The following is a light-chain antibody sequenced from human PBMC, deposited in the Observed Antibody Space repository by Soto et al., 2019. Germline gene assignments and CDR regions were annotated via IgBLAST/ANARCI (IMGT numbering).Light chain of an antibody. J-gene: IGKJ4*01. V-gene: IGKV2-28*01. CDR2: LGS. Sequence: DIVMTQSPLSLPVTPGEPASISCRSSQSLLDSNGYNYLDWYLQRPGQSPQLLIYLGSNRASGVPDRFSGSGSGTDFTLKISRVEAEDVGVYYCMQGPQTPLTFGGGTKVEIK. CDR1: QSLLDSNGYNY. CDR3: MQGPQTPLT.